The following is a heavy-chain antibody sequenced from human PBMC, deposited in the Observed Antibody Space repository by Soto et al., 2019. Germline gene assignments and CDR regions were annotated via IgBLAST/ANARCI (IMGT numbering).Heavy chain of an antibody. CDR1: GGSISSSSYY. Sequence: QLQLQESGPGLVKPSETLSLTCTVSGGSISSSSYYWGWIRQPPGKGLEWIVSIYYSGRTYYNPSLKSRVTISVDTSKNQFSLKLSSVTASDTAVYDCARVYYYDSSGYPYYFDYWGQGTLVTVSS. D-gene: IGHD3-22*01. J-gene: IGHJ4*02. CDR3: ARVYYYDSSGYPYYFDY. V-gene: IGHV4-39*01. CDR2: IYYSGRT.